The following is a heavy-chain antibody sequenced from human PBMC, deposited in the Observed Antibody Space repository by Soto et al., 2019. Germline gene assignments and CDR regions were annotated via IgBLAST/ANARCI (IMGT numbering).Heavy chain of an antibody. CDR3: ARDVESYYYDSSGYPDFDY. Sequence: PGGSLRLSCAASGFTFSSYAMSWVRQAPGKGLEWVSAISGSGGSTYYADSVKGRFTISRDNSKNTLYLQMNSLRAEDTAVYYYARDVESYYYDSSGYPDFDYWGQGTLVTVSS. CDR1: GFTFSSYA. D-gene: IGHD3-22*01. CDR2: ISGSGGST. V-gene: IGHV3-23*01. J-gene: IGHJ4*02.